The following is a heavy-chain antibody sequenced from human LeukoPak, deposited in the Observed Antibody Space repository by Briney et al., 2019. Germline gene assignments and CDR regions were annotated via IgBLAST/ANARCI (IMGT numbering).Heavy chain of an antibody. D-gene: IGHD5-12*01. J-gene: IGHJ4*02. V-gene: IGHV2-5*01. CDR2: LYWTDDQ. CDR3: APRAEFRGYGLLAY. Sequence: EPRPTLPKPTLTLPPTCTFSSFSLSTIEVGLGWIRQPPGKALKGLDLLYWTDDQRHTPSLKSRLIITKDSSRNHVPLTPTNMDPVHTASYHCAPRAEFRGYGLLAYWGQGTLVTVSS. CDR1: SFSLSTIEVG.